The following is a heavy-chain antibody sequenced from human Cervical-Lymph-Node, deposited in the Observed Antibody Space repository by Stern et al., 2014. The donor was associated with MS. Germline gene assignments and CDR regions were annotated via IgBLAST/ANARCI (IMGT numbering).Heavy chain of an antibody. CDR1: GYTFTGYY. J-gene: IGHJ5*02. D-gene: IGHD1-26*01. CDR3: ARVHQWEPNWFDP. Sequence: VQLVQSGAEVKKPGASVKVSCKASGYTFTGYYMHWVRQAPGQGLEWMGRINPNSGGTNYAQKFQGRVNMTRDTSISTAYMELSRLRSDDTAVYYCARVHQWEPNWFDPWGQGTLVTVSS. V-gene: IGHV1-2*06. CDR2: INPNSGGT.